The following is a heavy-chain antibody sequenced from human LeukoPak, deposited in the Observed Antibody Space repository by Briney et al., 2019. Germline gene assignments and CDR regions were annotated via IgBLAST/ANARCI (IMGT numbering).Heavy chain of an antibody. CDR2: IGTLGDT. J-gene: IGHJ4*02. Sequence: GGSLRLSCAVSGFTFSSYDMHWVRQPTRKGLEWVSAIGTLGDTDYPDSVKGRFTISRENAKNSLYLQMNNLRAGDTAVYYCARGRNSNYYDSSGYYPYWGQGTLVTVSS. CDR3: ARGRNSNYYDSSGYYPY. V-gene: IGHV3-13*01. D-gene: IGHD3-22*01. CDR1: GFTFSSYD.